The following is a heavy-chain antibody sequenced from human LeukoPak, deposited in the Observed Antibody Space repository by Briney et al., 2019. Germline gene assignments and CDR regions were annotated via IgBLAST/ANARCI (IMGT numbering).Heavy chain of an antibody. CDR2: ISSSSSYI. J-gene: IGHJ5*02. D-gene: IGHD3-16*01. CDR3: ARRGPLLIWGPKNNWFDP. Sequence: PGGSLRLSCAASGFTFSSYSMNWVRQAPGKGLEWVSSISSSSSYIYYADSVKGRSTISRDNAKNTLYLQMSSLRAEDTAVYYCARRGPLLIWGPKNNWFDPWGQGTLVTVSS. V-gene: IGHV3-21*01. CDR1: GFTFSSYS.